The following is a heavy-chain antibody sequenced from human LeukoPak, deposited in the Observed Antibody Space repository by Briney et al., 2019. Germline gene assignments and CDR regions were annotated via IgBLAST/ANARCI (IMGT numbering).Heavy chain of an antibody. J-gene: IGHJ4*02. CDR1: GFTFSSYE. Sequence: GGSLRLSCAASGFTFSSYEMNWVRQAPGKGLEWVSYISSSGSTIYYADSVKGRFTISRDNAKNSLYLQMNSLRAEDTAVYYCAGSSGWARYFDYWGQGTLVTVSS. CDR2: ISSSGSTI. D-gene: IGHD6-19*01. V-gene: IGHV3-48*03. CDR3: AGSSGWARYFDY.